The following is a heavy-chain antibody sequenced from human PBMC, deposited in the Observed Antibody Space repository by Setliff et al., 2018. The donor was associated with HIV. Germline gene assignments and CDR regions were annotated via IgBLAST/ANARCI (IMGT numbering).Heavy chain of an antibody. J-gene: IGHJ4*02. CDR1: GGSLNNYY. CDR3: ARRMAAGTFDY. Sequence: SETLSLTCTVSGGSLNNYYWSWVRQPPGKGLEWIGYIYTRESFIYNPSLKSRVSISLSRSNNQFSLKLSSVTAADTAMYYCARRMAAGTFDYWGQGTLVTVSS. CDR2: IYTRESF. V-gene: IGHV4-4*09. D-gene: IGHD6-13*01.